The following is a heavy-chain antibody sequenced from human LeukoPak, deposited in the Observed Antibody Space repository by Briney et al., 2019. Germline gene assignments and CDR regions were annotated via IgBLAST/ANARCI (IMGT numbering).Heavy chain of an antibody. Sequence: GESLKISCKTSGQSISTYWIGWVRQMPGKGLEWMGIIYPSDSTTLYSPSFQGQVTISADKSISTAYLQWSSLKASDTAMYYCARLASGYLYYYYYMDVWGQGTLVTVSS. D-gene: IGHD5-12*01. CDR2: IYPSDSTT. CDR3: ARLASGYLYYYYYMDV. CDR1: GQSISTYW. V-gene: IGHV5-51*01. J-gene: IGHJ6*03.